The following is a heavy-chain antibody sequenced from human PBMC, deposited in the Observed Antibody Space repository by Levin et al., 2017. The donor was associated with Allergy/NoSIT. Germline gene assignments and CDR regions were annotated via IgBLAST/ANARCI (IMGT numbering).Heavy chain of an antibody. D-gene: IGHD7-27*01. V-gene: IGHV4-30-4*01. J-gene: IGHJ4*02. CDR1: GDSISNDNYY. Sequence: SQTLSLTCSVSGDSISNDNYYWTWIRQPPGKGLEWIGYIYYTGATYLNPSLQSRVTMSVDTSKKQFSLKLSSVTAADTAVYFYVKAGLLGYYFNNWGQGTLVTVSS. CDR3: VKAGLLGYYFNN. CDR2: IYYTGAT.